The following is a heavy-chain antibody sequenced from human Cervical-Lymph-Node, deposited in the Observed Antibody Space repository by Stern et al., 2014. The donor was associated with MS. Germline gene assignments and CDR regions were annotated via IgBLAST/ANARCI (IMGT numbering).Heavy chain of an antibody. D-gene: IGHD4-17*01. Sequence: VPLVESGAAVKKPGDSVKVSCKVSGYSLTDLSMHWVRQPPGQGLARVVCFDPDEAETIYAQQFQGRLTMTEDTSADTAYMELSSLRSEDTAVYYCVRYGDYVDAFDMWGQGTMVTVSS. CDR3: VRYGDYVDAFDM. CDR2: FDPDEAET. J-gene: IGHJ3*02. CDR1: GYSLTDLS. V-gene: IGHV1-24*01.